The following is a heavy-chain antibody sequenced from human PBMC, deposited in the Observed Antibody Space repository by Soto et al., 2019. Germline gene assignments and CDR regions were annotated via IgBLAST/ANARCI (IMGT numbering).Heavy chain of an antibody. CDR3: ARDWGYCSITSCERDY. CDR1: GFTLSSYS. CDR2: ISGSRTYI. Sequence: EEQLVESGGGLVKPGGSLRLSCAASGFTLSSYSMNWVRQAPGKGLGWVSSISGSRTYIYYADSVQGRFTISRDNAKNSLYLQMNSLRAEDTAVYYCARDWGYCSITSCERDYWGQGTLVTVSS. J-gene: IGHJ4*02. V-gene: IGHV3-21*01. D-gene: IGHD2-2*01.